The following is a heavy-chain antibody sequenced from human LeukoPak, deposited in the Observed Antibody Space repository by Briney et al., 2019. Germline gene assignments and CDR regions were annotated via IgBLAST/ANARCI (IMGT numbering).Heavy chain of an antibody. Sequence: GGSLRLSCAASGFTLRSYSMDWVRQAPGKGLEWVSSISINSDYIYYSDSIKGRFTISRDNAKSSVYLQMNSLRAEDMAVYYCARGATTAQRMNAFDIWGQGTMVTVSS. CDR1: GFTLRSYS. D-gene: IGHD4-17*01. CDR3: ARGATTAQRMNAFDI. J-gene: IGHJ3*02. CDR2: ISINSDYI. V-gene: IGHV3-21*06.